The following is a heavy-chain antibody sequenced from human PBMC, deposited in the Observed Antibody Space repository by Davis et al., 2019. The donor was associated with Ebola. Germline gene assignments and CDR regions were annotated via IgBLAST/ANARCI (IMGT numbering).Heavy chain of an antibody. V-gene: IGHV3-23*01. D-gene: IGHD3-3*01. CDR2: ISGSGGTT. CDR1: GFSFSISS. CDR3: VRSGLSFGVVKYHYGMDV. Sequence: PGGSLRLSCVCSGFSFSISSFHWVRQAPGKGLEWVSAISGSGGTTYYAGSVKGRFTVSRDNSKKTMYLQMNSLRAEDTAVYYCVRSGLSFGVVKYHYGMDVWGKGTTVTVSS. J-gene: IGHJ6*04.